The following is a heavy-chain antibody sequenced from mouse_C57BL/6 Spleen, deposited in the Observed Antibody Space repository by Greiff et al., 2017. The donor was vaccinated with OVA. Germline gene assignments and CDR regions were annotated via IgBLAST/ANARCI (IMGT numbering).Heavy chain of an antibody. Sequence: QVQLQQSGPELVKPGASVKISCKASGYAFSSSWMNWVKQRPGKGLEWIGRIYPGDGDTNYNGKFKGKATLTADKSSSTAYMQLSSLTSEDSAVYFCARDGCCAMDYWGQGTSVTGSS. CDR3: ARDGCCAMDY. CDR2: IYPGDGDT. CDR1: GYAFSSSW. D-gene: IGHD2-3*01. J-gene: IGHJ4*01. V-gene: IGHV1-82*01.